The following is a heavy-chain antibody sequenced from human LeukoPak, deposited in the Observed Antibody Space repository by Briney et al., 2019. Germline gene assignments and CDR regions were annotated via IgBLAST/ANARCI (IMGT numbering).Heavy chain of an antibody. Sequence: SETLSLTCTVSGGSISSYYWGWIRQPPGKGLEWIGYIYYSGSTNYNPSLKSRVTISVDTSKNQFSLKLSSVTAADTAVYYCARVSSSSSEYFDYWGQGTLVTVSS. D-gene: IGHD6-6*01. J-gene: IGHJ4*02. CDR1: GGSISSYY. V-gene: IGHV4-59*01. CDR2: IYYSGST. CDR3: ARVSSSSSEYFDY.